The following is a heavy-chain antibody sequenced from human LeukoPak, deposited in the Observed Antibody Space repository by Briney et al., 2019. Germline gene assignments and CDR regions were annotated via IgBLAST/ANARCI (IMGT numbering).Heavy chain of an antibody. CDR2: INHSGST. CDR1: GGSFSGHY. Sequence: SETLSLTCAVYGGSFSGHYWSWIRQPPGKGLEWIGEINHSGSTNYNPSLKSRATMSADTSKNQFSLKLTSVTAADTAVYCCARVDDYWGQGTLVTVSS. CDR3: ARVDDY. J-gene: IGHJ4*02. V-gene: IGHV4-34*01.